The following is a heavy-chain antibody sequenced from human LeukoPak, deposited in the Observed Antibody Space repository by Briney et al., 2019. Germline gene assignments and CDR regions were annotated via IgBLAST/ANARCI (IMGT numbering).Heavy chain of an antibody. D-gene: IGHD3/OR15-3a*01. V-gene: IGHV3-21*04. J-gene: IGHJ4*02. CDR1: GFTFSSHW. CDR2: IGFSSIGYSSDHL. CDR3: AREDFFTPHS. Sequence: GGSLRLSCAASGFTFSSHWMSWVRQAPGKGLEWVSSIGFSSIGYSSDHLKYADSVKGRFTISRDNAKNSLFLQMDSLRAEDTAVYFCAREDFFTPHSWGQGTLVTVSS.